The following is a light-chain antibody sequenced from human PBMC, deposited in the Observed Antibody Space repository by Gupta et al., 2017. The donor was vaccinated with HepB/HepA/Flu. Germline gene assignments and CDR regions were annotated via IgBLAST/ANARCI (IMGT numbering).Light chain of an antibody. Sequence: QSVLTQPPSAPGTPGQWVTISCSGSSSNIGSNYVYWYQQLPGTAPKLLIYRNNQRPSGVPDRFSGSTSGTSSSLAISGLRSEDEADYYCAAWDDSLSGVVFGGGTKLTVL. V-gene: IGLV1-47*01. CDR3: AAWDDSLSGVV. J-gene: IGLJ2*01. CDR2: RNN. CDR1: SSNIGSNY.